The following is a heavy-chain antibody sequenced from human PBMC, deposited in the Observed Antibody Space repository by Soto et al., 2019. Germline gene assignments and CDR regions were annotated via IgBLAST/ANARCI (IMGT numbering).Heavy chain of an antibody. CDR1: GDSFRSSDYY. Sequence: QLQLQESGPGLVKPSETLSLTCAVSGDSFRSSDYYWGWIRRPPNKGLEWIGSMHYSGSTFYNPSLKCRVTISVDTSKNQFSLKLTSVTAADTAVYYCARPGYSSSGYWFDPWGQGTLVTVSS. V-gene: IGHV4-39*01. CDR3: ARPGYSSSGYWFDP. CDR2: MHYSGST. J-gene: IGHJ5*02. D-gene: IGHD6-13*01.